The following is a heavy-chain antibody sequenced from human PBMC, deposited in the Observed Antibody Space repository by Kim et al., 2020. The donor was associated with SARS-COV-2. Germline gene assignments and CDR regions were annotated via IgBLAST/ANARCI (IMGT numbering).Heavy chain of an antibody. Sequence: SETLSLTCTVSGGSISSSSYYWGWIRQPPGKGLEWIGSIYYSGSTYYNPSLKSRVTISVDTSKNQFSLKLSSVTAADTAVDYCARDGGSSWYGGYNWFD. J-gene: IGHJ5*01. CDR1: GGSISSSSYY. V-gene: IGHV4-39*07. CDR2: IYYSGST. CDR3: ARDGGSSWYGGYNWFD. D-gene: IGHD6-13*01.